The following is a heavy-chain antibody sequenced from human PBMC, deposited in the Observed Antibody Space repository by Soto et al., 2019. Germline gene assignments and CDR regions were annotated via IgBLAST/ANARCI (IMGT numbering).Heavy chain of an antibody. J-gene: IGHJ4*02. CDR3: AGLRGYAGSPIDY. Sequence: SLTCTVSGGSIISGYWSWIRQPPGKGLEWIGYISYSGNTNYNPSLKSRVTMSVDTPKNQFSLRLSSVTTADTAVYYCAGLRGYAGSPIDYWGQGTLVTVSS. V-gene: IGHV4-59*01. CDR2: ISYSGNT. CDR1: GGSIISGY. D-gene: IGHD2-15*01.